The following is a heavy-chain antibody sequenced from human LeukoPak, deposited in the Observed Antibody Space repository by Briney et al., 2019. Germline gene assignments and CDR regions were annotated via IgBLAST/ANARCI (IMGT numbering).Heavy chain of an antibody. D-gene: IGHD3-10*01. Sequence: KPSETLSLTCAVYGGSFSGYYWSWIRQPPGKGLEWIGEINHSGSTNYNPSLKSRVTISVDTSENQFSLKLSSVTAADTAVYYCARSYYYGSGFDYWGQGTLVAVSS. J-gene: IGHJ4*02. CDR3: ARSYYYGSGFDY. V-gene: IGHV4-34*01. CDR2: INHSGST. CDR1: GGSFSGYY.